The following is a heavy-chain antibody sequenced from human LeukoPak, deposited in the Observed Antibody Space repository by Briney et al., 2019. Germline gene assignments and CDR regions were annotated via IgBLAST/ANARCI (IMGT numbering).Heavy chain of an antibody. D-gene: IGHD2-2*01. CDR3: AKDQDIVVXPAAPGLCDY. CDR2: IRYDGSNK. Sequence: PGGSLRLSCAASGFTFSSYGMHWVRQAPGKGLEWVAFIRYDGSNKYYADSVKGRFTISRDNSKNTLYLQLNSMRAEATAVYYCAKDQDIVVXPAAPGLCDYWGQGTLVTVSS. CDR1: GFTFSSYG. V-gene: IGHV3-30*02. J-gene: IGHJ4*02.